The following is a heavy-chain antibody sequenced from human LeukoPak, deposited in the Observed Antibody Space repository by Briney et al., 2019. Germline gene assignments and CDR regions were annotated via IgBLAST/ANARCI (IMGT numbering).Heavy chain of an antibody. CDR3: ASTGREDTAMVVFDY. V-gene: IGHV1-69*04. CDR1: GGTXSSYA. D-gene: IGHD5-18*01. J-gene: IGHJ4*02. CDR2: IIPILGIA. Sequence: GSSVKVSCKASGGTXSSYAISGVRQAPGQGLEWMGRIIPILGIANYAQKFQGRVTITADKSTSTAYMELSSLRSEDTAVYYCASTGREDTAMVVFDYWGQGTLVTVSS.